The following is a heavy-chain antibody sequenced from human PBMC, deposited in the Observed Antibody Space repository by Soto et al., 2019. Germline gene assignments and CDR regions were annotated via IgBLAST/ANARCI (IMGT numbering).Heavy chain of an antibody. D-gene: IGHD5-18*01. V-gene: IGHV3-33*01. CDR2: IWYDGSNK. J-gene: IGHJ4*02. Sequence: HPGGSLRLSCAASGFTFSSYGMHWVRQAPGKGLEWVAVIWYDGSNKYYADSVKGRFTISRDNSKNTLYLQMNSLRAEDTAGYYCARDRVDTAMVGPFDYWGQGTLVTVSS. CDR3: ARDRVDTAMVGPFDY. CDR1: GFTFSSYG.